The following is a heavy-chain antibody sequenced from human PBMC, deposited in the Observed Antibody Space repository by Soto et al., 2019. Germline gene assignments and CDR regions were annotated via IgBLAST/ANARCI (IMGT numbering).Heavy chain of an antibody. D-gene: IGHD3-22*01. V-gene: IGHV3-30*18. Sequence: GGYLRLSCAASGFTVSSYGIHWVRQPPGKGLEWVAVISYDGSHKFYADSVKGRFTLSRDVSKGTLYLQMNSLRAEDTAVYYCAKEMFPQTALDSSSPWGDYRGPGPLVTLSS. J-gene: IGHJ4*02. CDR2: ISYDGSHK. CDR1: GFTVSSYG. CDR3: AKEMFPQTALDSSSPWGDY.